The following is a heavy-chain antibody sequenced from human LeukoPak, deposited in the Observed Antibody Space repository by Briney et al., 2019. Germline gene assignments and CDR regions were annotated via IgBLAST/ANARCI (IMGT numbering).Heavy chain of an antibody. CDR1: GFTFSSYG. CDR3: AKAQGYCSSTSCYDFDY. Sequence: GGSLRLSCAASGFTFSSYGMHWVRQAPGKGLEWVAVISYDGSNKYYADSVKGRFTISRDNSKNTLYLQMNSLRAEDTAVYYCAKAQGYCSSTSCYDFDYWGQGTLVTVSS. D-gene: IGHD2-2*01. J-gene: IGHJ4*02. V-gene: IGHV3-30*18. CDR2: ISYDGSNK.